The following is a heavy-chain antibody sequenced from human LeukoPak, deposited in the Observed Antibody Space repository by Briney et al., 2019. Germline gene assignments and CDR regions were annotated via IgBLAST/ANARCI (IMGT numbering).Heavy chain of an antibody. CDR1: GFTFSSYA. D-gene: IGHD6-13*01. Sequence: GGSLRLSCAASGFTFSSYAVSWVRQAPGKGLEWVSAISTTGTYTYYADSVKGRFTISRDNSKNTLYLQMNSLRAEDTAVYYCAKAPLHYIAAAGILDYWGQGTLVTVSS. CDR3: AKAPLHYIAAAGILDY. J-gene: IGHJ4*02. V-gene: IGHV3-23*01. CDR2: ISTTGTYT.